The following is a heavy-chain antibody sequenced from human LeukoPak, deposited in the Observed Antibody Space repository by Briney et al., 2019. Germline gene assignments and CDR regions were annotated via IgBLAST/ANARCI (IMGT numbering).Heavy chain of an antibody. CDR1: GFTFSTYA. D-gene: IGHD2-2*01. Sequence: PGGSLRLSCAASGFTFSTYAMSWVRQAPGKGLEWVSGINDRGDTTYYADSVKGRFTISRDNSKNALYLQTNSLRAEDTAVYYCAKLVKIVVVPAAIDYWGQGTLVTVSS. CDR2: INDRGDTT. V-gene: IGHV3-23*01. CDR3: AKLVKIVVVPAAIDY. J-gene: IGHJ4*02.